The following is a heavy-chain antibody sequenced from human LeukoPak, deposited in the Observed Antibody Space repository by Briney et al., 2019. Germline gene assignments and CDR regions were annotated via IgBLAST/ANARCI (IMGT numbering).Heavy chain of an antibody. CDR2: ISGSGAST. D-gene: IGHD4-11*01. CDR1: GFTFSSYA. Sequence: GESLRLSCAASGFTFSSYAMSWVRQAPGKGLEWVSAISGSGASTYYADSVKGRFTISGDNSKNTLYLQMNSLRAEDTAAYYCAATVTAPGDYWGQGTLVTVSS. J-gene: IGHJ4*02. CDR3: AATVTAPGDY. V-gene: IGHV3-23*01.